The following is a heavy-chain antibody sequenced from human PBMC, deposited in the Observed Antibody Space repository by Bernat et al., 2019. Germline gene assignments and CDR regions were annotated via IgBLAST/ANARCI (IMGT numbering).Heavy chain of an antibody. CDR1: GFTFSSHG. D-gene: IGHD5-24*01. J-gene: IGHJ4*02. CDR2: ISYDGSNK. Sequence: QVQLVESGGGVVQPGRSLRLSCAASGFTFSSHGMHWVRQAPGKGLEWVAVISYDGSNKYYADSVKGRFTISRDNSKNTLYLQMNSLRAEDTAVYYCAKDGYNSHYWGQGTLVTVSS. CDR3: AKDGYNSHY. V-gene: IGHV3-30*18.